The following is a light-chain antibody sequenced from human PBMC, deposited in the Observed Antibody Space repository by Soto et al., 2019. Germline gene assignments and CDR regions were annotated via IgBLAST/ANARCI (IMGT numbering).Light chain of an antibody. Sequence: DIHWTQSPSTLSASVGYRVTITCRASQSISRWLAWDHQKPGKAPKLLIYDSSSLESGVPSRFSGSGSGTEFPLTINSLQSEDFAVCYCHRYNNWPLTFGGGTKVDI. CDR3: HRYNNWPLT. J-gene: IGKJ4*01. V-gene: IGKV1-5*01. CDR2: DSS. CDR1: QSISRW.